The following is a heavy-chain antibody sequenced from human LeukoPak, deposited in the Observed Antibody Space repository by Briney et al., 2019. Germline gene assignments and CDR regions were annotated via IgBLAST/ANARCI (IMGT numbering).Heavy chain of an antibody. V-gene: IGHV4-59*01. J-gene: IGHJ4*02. D-gene: IGHD5-24*01. CDR1: GGSISTYY. CDR3: ARESRDAYGPYFDY. Sequence: SETLSLTCTVSGGSISTYYWNWIRQPPGKGLEWIGYIYYTGSTNYSPSLQSRVTISVDTSKNQFSLKLRSVTAADTAVYFCARESRDAYGPYFDYWGQGTLVTVSS. CDR2: IYYTGST.